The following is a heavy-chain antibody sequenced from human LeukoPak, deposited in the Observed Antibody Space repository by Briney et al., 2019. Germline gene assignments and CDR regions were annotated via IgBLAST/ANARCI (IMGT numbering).Heavy chain of an antibody. Sequence: GGSLRLSCAASGFTFDDYGMSWVRQAPGKGLEWVSGINWNGGSTGYADSVKGRLTISRDNAKNSLYLQMNSLRAEDTALYYCARLGYCSSTSCYTYYYYYYYMDVWGKGTTVTVSS. J-gene: IGHJ6*03. V-gene: IGHV3-20*04. D-gene: IGHD2-2*02. CDR1: GFTFDDYG. CDR2: INWNGGST. CDR3: ARLGYCSSTSCYTYYYYYYYMDV.